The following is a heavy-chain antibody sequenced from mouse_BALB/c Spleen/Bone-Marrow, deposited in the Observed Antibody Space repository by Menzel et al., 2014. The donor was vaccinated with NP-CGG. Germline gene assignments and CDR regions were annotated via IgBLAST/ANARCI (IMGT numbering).Heavy chain of an antibody. J-gene: IGHJ1*01. V-gene: IGHV1S81*02. D-gene: IGHD1-1*01. CDR1: GYTFTSYY. Sequence: QVQLQQSGAELVKPGASVKLSCKASGYTFTSYYMYWVKPRPGQGLEWIGGINPSNGGTNFNEKFKSKATLTVDKSSSTAYMQLSSLTSEDSAVYYCTRDHYYYGSSYWYFDVWGAGTTVTVSS. CDR3: TRDHYYYGSSYWYFDV. CDR2: INPSNGGT.